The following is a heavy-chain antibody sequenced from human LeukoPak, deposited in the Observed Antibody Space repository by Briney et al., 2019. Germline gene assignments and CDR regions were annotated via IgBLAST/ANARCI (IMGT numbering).Heavy chain of an antibody. CDR3: ARGYCSGGSCYGGDY. CDR2: ISGSDGST. J-gene: IGHJ4*02. Sequence: GGSLRLSCAASGFTFSSYAMTWVRQAPGKGLQWVSAISGSDGSTYYADSVKGRFTISRDNSKNTLYLQMNSLRAEDTAIYYCARGYCSGGSCYGGDYWGQGTLVTVSS. CDR1: GFTFSSYA. V-gene: IGHV3-23*01. D-gene: IGHD2-15*01.